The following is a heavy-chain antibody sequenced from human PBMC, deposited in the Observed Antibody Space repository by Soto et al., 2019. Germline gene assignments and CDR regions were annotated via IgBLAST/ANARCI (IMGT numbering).Heavy chain of an antibody. D-gene: IGHD2-2*01. V-gene: IGHV6-1*01. Sequence: QTLSLTCAISGDSVSSNSAASNWIRQHPSSGLEWLGRTYYRFKWYNDYAVSVKSRLTINPDTSKNRFSLQLNSVTPEDTAVYYCARYALAPVGPDAFDIWGQGTMVTVSS. CDR1: GDSVSSNSAA. J-gene: IGHJ3*02. CDR2: TYYRFKWYN. CDR3: ARYALAPVGPDAFDI.